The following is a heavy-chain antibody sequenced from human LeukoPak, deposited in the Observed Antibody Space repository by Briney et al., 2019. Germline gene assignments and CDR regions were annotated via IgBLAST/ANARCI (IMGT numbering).Heavy chain of an antibody. CDR2: ISYSGST. D-gene: IGHD3-10*01. J-gene: IGHJ4*02. V-gene: IGHV4-59*08. Sequence: PSETLSLTCTVSGGSISTYYWPWIRQPPGKGLEWFGSISYSGSTNYSASLEGRVTMSVDTSKNQFSLKLRAVTAADTAVYFCARQELSYGSGSHFDYWGQGILVTVSS. CDR3: ARQELSYGSGSHFDY. CDR1: GGSISTYY.